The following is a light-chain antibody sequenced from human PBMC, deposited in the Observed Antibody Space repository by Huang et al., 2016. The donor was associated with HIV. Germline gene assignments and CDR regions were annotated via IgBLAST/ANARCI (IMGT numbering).Light chain of an antibody. CDR1: QSLFFSSNKRSY. V-gene: IGKV4-1*01. J-gene: IGKJ4*01. CDR3: QQYYHNPLT. Sequence: DIVMTQSPDSLTVSLGERATLNCRFSQSLFFSSNKRSYLAWYQKKPGQPPKLVISWASARESGVPDRFSGSGSETHFTLTINSLQAQDVAVYYCQQYYHNPLTFGGGTKVEI. CDR2: WAS.